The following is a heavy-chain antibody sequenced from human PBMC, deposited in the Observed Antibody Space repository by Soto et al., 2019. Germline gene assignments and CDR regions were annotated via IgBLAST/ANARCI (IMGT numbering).Heavy chain of an antibody. CDR2: ISYDGTYK. CDR1: GFTFSSYG. Sequence: GGSLRLSCAASGFTFSSYGMHWVRQAPGKGLEWVAVISYDGTYKHYVDSVKGRFTISRDNSKNTVYLQMNSLRAEDTAVYYCAKEYCSGGSCYRSYYYYGMDVWGQGTTVTVSS. CDR3: AKEYCSGGSCYRSYYYYGMDV. D-gene: IGHD2-15*01. J-gene: IGHJ6*02. V-gene: IGHV3-30*18.